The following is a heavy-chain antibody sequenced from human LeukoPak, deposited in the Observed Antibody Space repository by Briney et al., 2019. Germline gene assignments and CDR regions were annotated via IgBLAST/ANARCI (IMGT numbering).Heavy chain of an antibody. V-gene: IGHV3-20*04. CDR1: GFTFDDFG. Sequence: GGSLRLSCAASGFTFDDFGMNWVRQAPGKGLEWVSGINWNGGSTGYADSVKGRFTISGDNAKNLLHLQMHSLRAEDTALYYCARGPAPPFQYYGMDVWGQGTTVTVS. CDR3: ARGPAPPFQYYGMDV. CDR2: INWNGGST. J-gene: IGHJ6*02.